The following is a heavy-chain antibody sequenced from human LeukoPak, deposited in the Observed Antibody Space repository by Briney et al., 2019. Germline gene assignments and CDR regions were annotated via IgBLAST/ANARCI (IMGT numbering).Heavy chain of an antibody. CDR1: GFTFSSYT. V-gene: IGHV3-30-3*01. CDR3: ARLSSGAFDI. J-gene: IGHJ3*02. D-gene: IGHD1-14*01. CDR2: ISYDGSNK. Sequence: GRSLRLSCAASGFTFSSYTMHWVRQAPGKGLEWVAVISYDGSNKYYADSVKGRFTISRDNAKNSLYLQMNSLRAEDTAIYYCARLSSGAFDIWGQGTMVTVSS.